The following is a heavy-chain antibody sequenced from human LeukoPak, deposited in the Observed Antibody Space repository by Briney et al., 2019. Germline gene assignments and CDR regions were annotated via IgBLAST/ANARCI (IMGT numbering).Heavy chain of an antibody. V-gene: IGHV1-69*13. D-gene: IGHD6-13*01. Sequence: SVKVSCKASGGTFSSYAISWVRQAPGQGLEWMGGIIPIFGTANYAQKFQGRVTITADESTSTAYMELSSLRSEDTAVYYCARAPTPMAAADYWGQGTLVTVSS. J-gene: IGHJ4*02. CDR1: GGTFSSYA. CDR2: IIPIFGTA. CDR3: ARAPTPMAAADY.